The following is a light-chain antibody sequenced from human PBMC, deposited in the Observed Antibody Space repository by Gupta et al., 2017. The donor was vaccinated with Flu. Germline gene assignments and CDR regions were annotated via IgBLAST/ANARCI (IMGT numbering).Light chain of an antibody. CDR2: EDN. CDR1: SGNIAGNF. V-gene: IGLV6-57*01. Sequence: FMLTQPHSVSGSPAETVSISCTRSSGNIAGNFVQWYQQRPGSSPIIVIYEDNQRPSGVPDRFSGSIDRSSNASSLTISGLESEDADYYYCQSYDSTNLWVFGGGTVLTVL. CDR3: QSYDSTNLWV. J-gene: IGLJ3*02.